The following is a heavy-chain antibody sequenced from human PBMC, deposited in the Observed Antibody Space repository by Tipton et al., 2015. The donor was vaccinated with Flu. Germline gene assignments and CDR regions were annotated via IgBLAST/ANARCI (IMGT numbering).Heavy chain of an antibody. CDR3: ATSRPHRYSYGMDV. Sequence: TLSLTCTVSGGSVTSGSYYWNWIRQPAGKGLEWIGRGSTSGTTNYNPSLQSRVTISVDTSKNQFSLMLISVTAADTAVYYCATSRPHRYSYGMDVWGQGATVSVSS. J-gene: IGHJ6*02. CDR1: GGSVTSGSYY. D-gene: IGHD3-10*01. CDR2: GSTSGTT. V-gene: IGHV4-61*02.